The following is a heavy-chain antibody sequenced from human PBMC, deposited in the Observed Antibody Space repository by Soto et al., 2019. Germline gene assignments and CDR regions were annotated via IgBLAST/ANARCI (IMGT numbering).Heavy chain of an antibody. CDR3: ASSSPFHY. CDR2: IYYSGNT. J-gene: IGHJ4*02. CDR1: SASLSSSTYY. V-gene: IGHV4-39*01. Sequence: SETLSLTCGVSSASLSSSTYYWSWIRQPPGRGPEWIGSIYYSGNTYYKPSLKSRVSISIDTSRNQFSLKLTSVTAADTGVYYCASSSPFHYWGPGILVT. D-gene: IGHD6-6*01.